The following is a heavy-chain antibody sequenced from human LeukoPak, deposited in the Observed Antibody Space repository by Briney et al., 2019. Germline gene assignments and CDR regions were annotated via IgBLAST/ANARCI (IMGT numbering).Heavy chain of an antibody. J-gene: IGHJ4*02. V-gene: IGHV1-8*01. D-gene: IGHD3-16*02. Sequence: ASVKVSCKVSGYTLTELSMHWVRQATGQGLEWMGWMNPNSGNTGYAQKFQGRVTMTRNTSISTAYMELSSLRSEDTAVYYCARALRDFWGQGTLVTVSS. CDR2: MNPNSGNT. CDR3: ARALRDF. CDR1: GYTLTELS.